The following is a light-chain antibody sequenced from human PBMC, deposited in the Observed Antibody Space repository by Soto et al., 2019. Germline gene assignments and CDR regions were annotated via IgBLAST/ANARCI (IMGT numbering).Light chain of an antibody. V-gene: IGLV2-23*02. CDR3: SLYASTTTFM. CDR2: EAT. CDR1: SSDIGRYNL. J-gene: IGLJ3*02. Sequence: QSALTQPASVSGSPGQSITISCTGTSSDIGRYNLVSWYQQHPGKPPKLMIYEATKRPSGVSNRFSGSKSGNTASLTISGLHAEDAADYYCSLYASTTTFMFGGGTELTVL.